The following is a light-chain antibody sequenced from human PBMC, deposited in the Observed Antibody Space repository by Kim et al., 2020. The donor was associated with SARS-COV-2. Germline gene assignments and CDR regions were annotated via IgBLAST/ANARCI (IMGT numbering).Light chain of an antibody. Sequence: GQSVIISCSGSNSDVGGYNYVSWYQHHPGKAPKLLIYDVSRRPSEVPHRFSGSKSGNTASLTISGLQTEDEAEYYCCSYADNNNWMFGGGTQLTVL. CDR3: CSYADNNNWM. CDR2: DVS. V-gene: IGLV2-11*01. J-gene: IGLJ3*02. CDR1: NSDVGGYNY.